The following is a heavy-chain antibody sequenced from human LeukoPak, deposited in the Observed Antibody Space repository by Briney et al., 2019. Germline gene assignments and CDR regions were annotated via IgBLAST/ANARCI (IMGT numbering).Heavy chain of an antibody. CDR2: INPSGGST. J-gene: IGHJ4*02. Sequence: ASVKVSRKASGYTFTSNYMHWVRQAPGQGLEWMGIINPSGGSTSYAQEFQGRVTMTRDTSTSTVYMELSSLRSEDTAVYYCARATASEYGDYYFDYWGQGTLVTVSS. D-gene: IGHD4-17*01. V-gene: IGHV1-46*01. CDR3: ARATASEYGDYYFDY. CDR1: GYTFTSNY.